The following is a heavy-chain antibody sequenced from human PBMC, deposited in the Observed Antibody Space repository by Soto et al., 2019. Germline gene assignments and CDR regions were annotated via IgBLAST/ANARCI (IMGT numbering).Heavy chain of an antibody. D-gene: IGHD6-13*01. CDR1: GGSISSGGYY. CDR3: ASGASVGIAAAPIFDY. Sequence: QVQLQESGPGLVKPSQTLSLTCTVSGGSISSGGYYWSWIRQHPGKGLEWIGYIYYSGSTYYNPSLKSRVTVSVVTSKNKFSMQLSSVTAADTAVYYCASGASVGIAAAPIFDYWGQGTLVTVSS. J-gene: IGHJ4*02. CDR2: IYYSGST. V-gene: IGHV4-31*03.